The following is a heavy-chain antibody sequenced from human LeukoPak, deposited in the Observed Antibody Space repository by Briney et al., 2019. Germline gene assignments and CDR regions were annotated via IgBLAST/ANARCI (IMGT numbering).Heavy chain of an antibody. V-gene: IGHV1-69*01. D-gene: IGHD3-3*01. CDR2: IIPIFGTA. CDR1: GGTFSSYA. J-gene: IGHJ4*02. Sequence: ASVKVSCKASGGTFSSYAISWVRQAPGQGLEWMGGIIPIFGTANYAQKFQGRVTITADESTSTAYMELSSLRSEDTAVYYCARGPLPLNGVVIARETYYFDYWGQGTLVTVSS. CDR3: ARGPLPLNGVVIARETYYFDY.